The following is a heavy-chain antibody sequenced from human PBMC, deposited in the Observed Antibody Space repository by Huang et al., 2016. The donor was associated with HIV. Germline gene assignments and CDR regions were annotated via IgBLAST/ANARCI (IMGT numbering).Heavy chain of an antibody. V-gene: IGHV3-15*05. CDR3: STLRVGDPYYFYAMDV. D-gene: IGHD3-10*01. CDR1: GLRFSNAW. CDR2: IKSMTDGGTT. J-gene: IGHJ6*02. Sequence: DVHLVESGGDLVEPGKSLKLSCVVSGLRFSNAWMSWVRLARGKVIEWIGRIKSMTDGGTTDYAGPVKGRFTISRDDSKNTLYLQMRSLKTEDTAVYFCSTLRVGDPYYFYAMDVWGQGTSVTVSS.